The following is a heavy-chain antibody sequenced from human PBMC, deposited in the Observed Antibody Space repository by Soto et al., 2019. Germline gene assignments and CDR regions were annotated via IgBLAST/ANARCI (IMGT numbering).Heavy chain of an antibody. Sequence: EESLKISCGASGYSFTSYWISWVRQMPGRGLEWMGRIDPIKSNTDYSTPFQGHVTISADKSTNTAYLHWSSLKASDTAIYYCARFSSSSGYYYGLDVRGPGTTVTVS. CDR3: ARFSSSSGYYYGLDV. V-gene: IGHV5-10-1*01. D-gene: IGHD6-13*01. CDR1: GYSFTSYW. J-gene: IGHJ6*02. CDR2: IDPIKSNT.